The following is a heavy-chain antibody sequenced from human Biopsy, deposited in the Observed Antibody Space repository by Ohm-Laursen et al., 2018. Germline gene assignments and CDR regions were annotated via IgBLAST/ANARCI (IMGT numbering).Heavy chain of an antibody. CDR3: ARGDYFDSNGYFWFDP. Sequence: SQTLSLTCTVSGVSISSGGSYWSWIRQRPGKGLEWIGYIFNSANTYYNPSLKNLITISGDTSKNQFSLKLNSVTAADTAVYYCARGDYFDSNGYFWFDPWGQGTLVTVSS. V-gene: IGHV4-31*01. CDR1: GVSISSGGSY. J-gene: IGHJ5*02. D-gene: IGHD3-22*01. CDR2: IFNSANT.